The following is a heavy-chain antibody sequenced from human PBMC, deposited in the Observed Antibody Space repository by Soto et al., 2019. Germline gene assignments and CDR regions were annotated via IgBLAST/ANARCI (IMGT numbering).Heavy chain of an antibody. J-gene: IGHJ4*01. Sequence: AWSLRLSCAARDFPFSTSGVNWARQPPEKGLEWVGRIRSNNEGGTSDFAAHVKGRFAISRDDSKHTAYLQMDSLRTEDTAIYYCTTDSHYSGVLARFDYWGLGTLVTVSS. CDR3: TTDSHYSGVLARFDY. CDR2: IRSNNEGGTS. D-gene: IGHD1-26*01. CDR1: DFPFSTSG. V-gene: IGHV3-15*07.